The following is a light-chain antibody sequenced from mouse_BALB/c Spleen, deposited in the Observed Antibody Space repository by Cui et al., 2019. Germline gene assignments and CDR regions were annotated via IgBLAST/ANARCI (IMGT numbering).Light chain of an antibody. CDR2: YAS. CDR1: QSISNN. CDR3: QQRYSWPLLT. J-gene: IGKJ5*01. V-gene: IGKV5-43*01. Sequence: DIVLTQSPATLSVTPGDSVSLSCRASQSISNNLHWYQQKSHESPRLLIKYASQSISGVPPRVSGSGAGKDFTPSINSGEDEDVGMDFCQQRYSWPLLTFGAGTKLELK.